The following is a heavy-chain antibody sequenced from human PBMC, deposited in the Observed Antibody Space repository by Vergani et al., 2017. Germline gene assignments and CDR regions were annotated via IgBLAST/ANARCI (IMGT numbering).Heavy chain of an antibody. CDR1: GFTFSSYW. CDR3: ARPSARGSGWYDY. V-gene: IGHV3-7*01. CDR2: IKQDGSEK. D-gene: IGHD6-19*01. J-gene: IGHJ4*02. Sequence: EVQLVESGGGLVQPGGSLRLSCAASGFTFSSYWMSWVRQAPGKGLELVANIKQDGSEKYYVDSVKGRFTISRDNAKNSLYLQMNSLRAEDTAVYYCARPSARGSGWYDYWGQGTLVTVSS.